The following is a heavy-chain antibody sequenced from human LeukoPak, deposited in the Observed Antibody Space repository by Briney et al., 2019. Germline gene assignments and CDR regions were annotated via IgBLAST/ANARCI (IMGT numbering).Heavy chain of an antibody. Sequence: PGGSLRLSCAASGFTFSSFGMHWVRQAPGKGLEWVALISYDGSNNYYADSVKGRFTISRDNSKNTLHLQMNSLRAEDTAVYYCAKRAVATNYFVYWGQGTLVTVSS. D-gene: IGHD1-26*01. CDR1: GFTFSSFG. J-gene: IGHJ4*02. CDR2: ISYDGSNN. V-gene: IGHV3-30*18. CDR3: AKRAVATNYFVY.